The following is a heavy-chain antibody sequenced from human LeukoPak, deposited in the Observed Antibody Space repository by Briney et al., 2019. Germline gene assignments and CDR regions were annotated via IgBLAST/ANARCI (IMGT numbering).Heavy chain of an antibody. CDR2: INHSGST. V-gene: IGHV4-34*01. CDR1: GGSFSGYY. D-gene: IGHD6-19*01. J-gene: IGHJ4*02. Sequence: SEPLSLTCAVYGGSFSGYYWSWIRQPPGKGLEWIGEINHSGSTNYNPSLKSRVTISVDTSKNQFSLKLSSVTAADTAVYFCARDSGSGWSRGYFDYWGQGTLVTVSS. CDR3: ARDSGSGWSRGYFDY.